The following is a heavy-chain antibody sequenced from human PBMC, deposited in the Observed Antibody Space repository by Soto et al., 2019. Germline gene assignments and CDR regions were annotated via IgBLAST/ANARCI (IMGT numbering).Heavy chain of an antibody. CDR1: GGSISSGGYS. D-gene: IGHD4-17*01. CDR3: ARYHMTTVVAYFDY. Sequence: QLQLQESGSGLVKPSQTLSLTCAVSGGSISSGGYSWSWIRQPPGKGLEWIGYIYHSGSTYYNPSLKSRVTISVDRSKNQFSLKLSSVTAADTAVYYCARYHMTTVVAYFDYWGQGTLVTVSS. V-gene: IGHV4-30-2*01. J-gene: IGHJ4*02. CDR2: IYHSGST.